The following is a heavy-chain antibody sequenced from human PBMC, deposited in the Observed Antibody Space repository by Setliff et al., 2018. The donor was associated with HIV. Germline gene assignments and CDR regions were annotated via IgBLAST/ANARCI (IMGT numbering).Heavy chain of an antibody. CDR3: AREWVLAATGTGIDP. CDR1: GGSISSGSYY. V-gene: IGHV4-61*09. Sequence: SETLSLTCTVSGGSISSGSYYWTWIRQPAGKGLEWIGHISTSGSTNYNPSLKSRVTISVDSSKNQFSLRLSSVTAADTAVYYCAREWVLAATGTGIDPWGQGTLVTVSS. D-gene: IGHD6-13*01. J-gene: IGHJ5*02. CDR2: ISTSGST.